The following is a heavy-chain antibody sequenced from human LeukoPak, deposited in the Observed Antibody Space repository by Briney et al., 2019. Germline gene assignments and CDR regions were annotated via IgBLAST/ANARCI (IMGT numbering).Heavy chain of an antibody. D-gene: IGHD1-14*01. CDR2: ISANSGNT. V-gene: IGHV1-18*01. Sequence: GASVKVSCKPSGYTFTSNGISWVRQAPAKGLEWMGWISANSGNTNYAQKMQGRVTMTTETSSSTAYMELRNLSPDDQAVYYCSRDRYYRFYYWGQGTLVTVSS. J-gene: IGHJ4*02. CDR3: SRDRYYRFYY. CDR1: GYTFTSNG.